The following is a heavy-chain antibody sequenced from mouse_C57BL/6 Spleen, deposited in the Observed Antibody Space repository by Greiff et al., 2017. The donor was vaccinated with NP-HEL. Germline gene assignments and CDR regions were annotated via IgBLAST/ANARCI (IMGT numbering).Heavy chain of an antibody. V-gene: IGHV5-17*01. CDR1: GFTFSDYG. CDR3: ARRDYDVLAY. Sequence: EVQLQESGGGLVKPGGSLKLSCAASGFTFSDYGMHWVRQAPEKGLEWVAYISSGSRTIYYADTVKGRFTISRDNAKNTLFLQMTSLRSEDTAMYYCARRDYDVLAYWGQGTLVTVSA. CDR2: ISSGSRTI. J-gene: IGHJ3*01. D-gene: IGHD2-4*01.